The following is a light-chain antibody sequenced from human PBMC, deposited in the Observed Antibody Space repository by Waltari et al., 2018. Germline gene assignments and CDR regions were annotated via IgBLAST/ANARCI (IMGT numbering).Light chain of an antibody. Sequence: QSVLTPPPSVFAAPGPKVTLSRPGSSSKLKNNYVSWYQQLPGTAPKLLIYENNKRPSGIPDRFSGSKSGTSATLGITGLQTGDEADYYCGTWDTSLSAAVFGRGTKLTVL. CDR1: SSKLKNNY. V-gene: IGLV1-51*02. CDR2: ENN. CDR3: GTWDTSLSAAV. J-gene: IGLJ3*02.